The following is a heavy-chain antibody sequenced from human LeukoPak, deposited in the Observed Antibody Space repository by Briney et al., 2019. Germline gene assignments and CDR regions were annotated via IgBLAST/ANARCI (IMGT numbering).Heavy chain of an antibody. V-gene: IGHV1-18*03. Sequence: GASVKVSCKASGYTFTSYAMHWVRQAPGQGLEWMGWINPNSGGTNYAQKLQGRVTMTTDTSTSTAYMELRSLRSDDMAVYYCARDLHGDYGYWGQGTLVTVSS. CDR2: INPNSGGT. CDR1: GYTFTSYA. D-gene: IGHD4-17*01. J-gene: IGHJ4*02. CDR3: ARDLHGDYGY.